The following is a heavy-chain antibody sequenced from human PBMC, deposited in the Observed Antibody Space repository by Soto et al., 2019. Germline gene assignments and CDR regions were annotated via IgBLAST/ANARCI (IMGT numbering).Heavy chain of an antibody. CDR2: IKQDGSEK. J-gene: IGHJ4*02. V-gene: IGHV3-7*01. Sequence: GSLRRSCAASGFTFIRYLMSWVRQAPGKGLEWVANIKQDGSEKYYVDSVKGRFTISRDNAKNSLYLQMNSLRAEDTAVYYCARDTGNIVVVPAAMQLDYWGQGTLVTVSS. CDR1: GFTFIRYL. D-gene: IGHD2-2*01. CDR3: ARDTGNIVVVPAAMQLDY.